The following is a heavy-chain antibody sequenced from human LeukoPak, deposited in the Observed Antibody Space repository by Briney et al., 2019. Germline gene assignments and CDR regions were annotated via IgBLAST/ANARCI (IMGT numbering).Heavy chain of an antibody. J-gene: IGHJ4*02. Sequence: GGSLRLSCAASGFTFSTYAMSWVRQAPGRGLEWVSTINVNGEDTYHADSVKGRFTFSRDNSKNTLYLHMSSLRADDTAVYYCAKPPYYYGSGSYGYYFDYWGQGTLVTVSS. CDR3: AKPPYYYGSGSYGYYFDY. V-gene: IGHV3-23*01. CDR2: INVNGEDT. D-gene: IGHD3-10*01. CDR1: GFTFSTYA.